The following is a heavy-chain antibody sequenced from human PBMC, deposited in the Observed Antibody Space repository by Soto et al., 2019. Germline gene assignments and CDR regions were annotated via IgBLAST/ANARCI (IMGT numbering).Heavy chain of an antibody. V-gene: IGHV1-18*04. J-gene: IGHJ4*02. D-gene: IGHD3-22*01. CDR2: ISAYNGNT. Sequence: ASVKVSCKASGYTFTSYGISWVRQAPGQGLEWMGWISAYNGNTNYAQKLQGRVTMTTDTSTSTAYMELRSLRSDDTAVYYCARGGSAYYDSSGYYHFDYWGQGTLVTVS. CDR3: ARGGSAYYDSSGYYHFDY. CDR1: GYTFTSYG.